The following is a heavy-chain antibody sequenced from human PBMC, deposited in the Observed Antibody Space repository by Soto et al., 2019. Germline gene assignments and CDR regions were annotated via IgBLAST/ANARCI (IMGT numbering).Heavy chain of an antibody. Sequence: QVQLVQSGAEVKKPGSSVKVSCKASGGTXSSYAISWVRQAPGQGLXWMGGIIPIFGTANYAQKFQGRVTITADESTSTAYMELSSLRSEDTTVYYCXXXXXXXXXXTXSXXXXXLWXRGTLV. CDR2: IIPIFGTA. V-gene: IGHV1-69*01. CDR1: GGTXSSYA. J-gene: IGHJ2*01. CDR3: XXXXXXXXXXTXSXXXXXL.